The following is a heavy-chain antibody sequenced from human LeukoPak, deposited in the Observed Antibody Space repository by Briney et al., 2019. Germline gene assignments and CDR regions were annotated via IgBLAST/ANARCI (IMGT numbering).Heavy chain of an antibody. Sequence: GASVKVSCKASGGTFSSYAISWVRQAPGQGLEWMGGIIPIFGTANYAQKFQGRVTITTDESTSTAYMELSSLRSGDTAVYYCASSADNSSSTSCQFDYWGQGTLVTVSS. V-gene: IGHV1-69*05. CDR3: ASSADNSSSTSCQFDY. CDR2: IIPIFGTA. J-gene: IGHJ4*02. CDR1: GGTFSSYA. D-gene: IGHD2-2*01.